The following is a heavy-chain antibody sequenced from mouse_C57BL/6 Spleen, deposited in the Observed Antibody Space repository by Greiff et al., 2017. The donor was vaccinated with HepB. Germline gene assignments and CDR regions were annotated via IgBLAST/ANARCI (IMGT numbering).Heavy chain of an antibody. D-gene: IGHD3-3*01. CDR1: GFTFSSYA. Sequence: EVMLVESGGGLVKPGGSLKLSCAASGFTFSSYAMSWVRQTPEKRLEWVATISDGGSYTYYPDNVKGRFTISRDNAKNNLYLQMSHLKSEDTAMYYCARDREGTGYVDVWGTGTTVTVSS. J-gene: IGHJ1*03. CDR2: ISDGGSYT. V-gene: IGHV5-4*01. CDR3: ARDREGTGYVDV.